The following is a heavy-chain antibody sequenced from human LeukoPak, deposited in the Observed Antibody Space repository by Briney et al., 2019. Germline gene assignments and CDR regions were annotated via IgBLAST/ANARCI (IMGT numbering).Heavy chain of an antibody. V-gene: IGHV5-51*01. CDR1: GYSFTSYW. J-gene: IGHJ4*02. CDR2: IYPGDSDT. CDR3: ARLGDYDFWSGCPIYFDY. Sequence: RGESLKISCKGSGYSFTSYWIGWVRQMPGKGLEWMGIIYPGDSDTRYSPSFQGQVTISADKSISTAYLQWSSLKASDTAMYYCARLGDYDFWSGCPIYFDYWGQGTLVTVSS. D-gene: IGHD3-3*01.